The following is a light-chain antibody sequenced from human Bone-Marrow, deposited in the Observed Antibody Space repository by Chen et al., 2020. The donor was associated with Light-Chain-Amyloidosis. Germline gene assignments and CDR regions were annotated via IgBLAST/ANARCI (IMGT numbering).Light chain of an antibody. Sequence: SYELTHLPSVSVSPGQTPMITFPGADLPTKYAYWYQHKPGQAPVLVIHRDTERPSGISERFSGSSSVTTATLTISGVQAEDEADYHCQSADSSGTYEVIFGGGTKLTVL. CDR2: RDT. V-gene: IGLV3-25*03. J-gene: IGLJ2*01. CDR1: DLPTKY. CDR3: QSADSSGTYEVI.